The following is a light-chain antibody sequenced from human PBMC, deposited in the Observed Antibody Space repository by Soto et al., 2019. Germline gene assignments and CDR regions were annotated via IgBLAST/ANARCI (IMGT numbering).Light chain of an antibody. CDR2: AAS. Sequence: AIQMTQSPSSLSASVGDRVTITCRASQGIRNDLGWYQEKPGKAPKVLIYAASTLQIGVPSRFSGSRSGTDFTLTISNLQPEDFATYYCLQDYSYPRTFGQGTKVEIK. J-gene: IGKJ1*01. CDR3: LQDYSYPRT. CDR1: QGIRND. V-gene: IGKV1-6*01.